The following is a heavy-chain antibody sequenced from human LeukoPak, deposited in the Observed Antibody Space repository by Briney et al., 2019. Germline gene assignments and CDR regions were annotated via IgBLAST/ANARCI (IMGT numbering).Heavy chain of an antibody. J-gene: IGHJ5*02. D-gene: IGHD5-18*01. CDR2: IILISPTA. CDR3: ATGRVSDTTLVSWFDT. CDR1: GGTLSTHA. Sequence: SVTVSCKASGGTLSTHAVSWVRQAPGQGLEWMGGIILISPTANYAQKFQDRVTITMDQYTTYMELSSLRSDDTAVYYCATGRVSDTTLVSWFDTWGQGTLDSVSS. V-gene: IGHV1-69*05.